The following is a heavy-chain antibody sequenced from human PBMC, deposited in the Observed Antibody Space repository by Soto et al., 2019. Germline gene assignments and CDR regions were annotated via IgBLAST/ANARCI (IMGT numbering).Heavy chain of an antibody. V-gene: IGHV3-53*01. J-gene: IGHJ4*02. Sequence: EVQLVESGGGLIQPGGSLRLSCAASAFTVSRNYMSWVHQAPGKGLEWASVIYSGGSTYYADSVKGRFTISRDNSKNTLYLQMNSMRAEDRAVYYCARVGDPWGDYHFDYWGQGTLVTVSS. CDR2: IYSGGST. CDR1: AFTVSRNY. D-gene: IGHD4-17*01. CDR3: ARVGDPWGDYHFDY.